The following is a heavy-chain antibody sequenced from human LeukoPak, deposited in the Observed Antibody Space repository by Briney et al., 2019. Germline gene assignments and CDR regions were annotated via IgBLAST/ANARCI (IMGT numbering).Heavy chain of an antibody. CDR3: ARGGGCSSSSCYAAYYFDY. V-gene: IGHV3-48*04. CDR2: IGSSTTSTT. Sequence: GGSLRLSCAASGFTFSYYSMNWVRQAPGKGLEWVSYIGSSTTSTTYYADSVRGRFTISRDNAENSLYLQMNSLRADDTAVYYCARGGGCSSSSCYAAYYFDYWGQGTLVTVSS. J-gene: IGHJ4*02. CDR1: GFTFSYYS. D-gene: IGHD2-2*01.